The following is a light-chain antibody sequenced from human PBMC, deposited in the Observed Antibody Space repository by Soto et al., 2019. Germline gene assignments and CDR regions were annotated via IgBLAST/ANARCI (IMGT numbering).Light chain of an antibody. Sequence: EIVLTQSPGSLSLSPGERATLSCRASQTLSSTFFAWYQQRPGQAPRLLIYGASRRATGIPDRFIGSGSGTDFTLTISRLAPEDFAVYYCQQSDSSLTFGQGTKVEVK. CDR3: QQSDSSLT. CDR2: GAS. V-gene: IGKV3-20*01. CDR1: QTLSSTF. J-gene: IGKJ1*01.